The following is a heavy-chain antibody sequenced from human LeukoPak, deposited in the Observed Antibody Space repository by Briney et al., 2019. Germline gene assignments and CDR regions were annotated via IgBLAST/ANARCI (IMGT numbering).Heavy chain of an antibody. J-gene: IGHJ5*02. V-gene: IGHV1-69*01. CDR3: ARALLFGRGDWFDP. D-gene: IGHD3-16*01. Sequence: ASVKVSCTASGGTFSGYAISWVRQAPGQGLEWMGGIIPIFGTANYAQKFQGRVTITADESTSTAYMELSSLRSEDTAVYYCARALLFGRGDWFDPWGQRTLVTVSS. CDR2: IIPIFGTA. CDR1: GGTFSGYA.